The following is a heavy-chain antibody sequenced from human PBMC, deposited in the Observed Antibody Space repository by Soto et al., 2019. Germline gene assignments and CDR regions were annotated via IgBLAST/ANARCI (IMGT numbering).Heavy chain of an antibody. CDR3: ARRARAAAGRYGMDV. CDR1: GGSISSYY. CDR2: IYYSGST. Sequence: SETLSLTCTVSGGSISSYYWSWVRQRPGKGLEWIGDIYYSGSTYYNPSLKSRVTISVDTSKNQFSLKLSSVTAADTAVYYCARRARAAAGRYGMDVWGQGTTVTSP. V-gene: IGHV4-59*04. D-gene: IGHD6-13*01. J-gene: IGHJ6*02.